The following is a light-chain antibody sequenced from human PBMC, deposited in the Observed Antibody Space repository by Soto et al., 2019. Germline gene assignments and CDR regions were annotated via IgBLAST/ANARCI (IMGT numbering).Light chain of an antibody. CDR2: GVT. CDR3: SSYASTNSLV. Sequence: QSALAQPASVSGSPGQSITISCTGSSSDIGYYNFVSWYQQHTGKAPKLLIFGVTNRPSGISDRFSGSKSGATASLTISGLQAEDEADYYSSSYASTNSLVFGTGTKVTVL. J-gene: IGLJ1*01. V-gene: IGLV2-14*03. CDR1: SSDIGYYNF.